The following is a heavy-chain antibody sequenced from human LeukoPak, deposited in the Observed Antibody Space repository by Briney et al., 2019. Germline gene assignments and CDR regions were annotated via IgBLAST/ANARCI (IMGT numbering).Heavy chain of an antibody. J-gene: IGHJ4*02. V-gene: IGHV3-20*04. CDR2: INWNGGST. CDR3: AREPGITMVRGVDY. Sequence: GGSLRLSCAASGFTFDDYGMSWVRQAPGKGLEWLSGINWNGGSTGYADSVKGRFTISRDNAKNSLYLQMNSLRAEDTALYYCAREPGITMVRGVDYWGQGTLVTVSS. D-gene: IGHD3-10*01. CDR1: GFTFDDYG.